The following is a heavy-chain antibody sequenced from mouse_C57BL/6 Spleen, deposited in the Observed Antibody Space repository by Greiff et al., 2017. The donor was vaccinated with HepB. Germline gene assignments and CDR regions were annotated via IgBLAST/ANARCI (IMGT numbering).Heavy chain of an antibody. CDR1: GYTFTSYW. Sequence: VKLKQPGAELVMPGASVKLSCKASGYTFTSYWMHWVKQRPGQGLEWIGEIDPSDSYTNYNQKFKGKSTLTVDKSSSTAYMQLSSLTSEVSAVYDCAREKAHGAWFAYWGQGTLVTVSA. CDR3: AREKAHGAWFAY. CDR2: IDPSDSYT. J-gene: IGHJ3*01. V-gene: IGHV1-69*01.